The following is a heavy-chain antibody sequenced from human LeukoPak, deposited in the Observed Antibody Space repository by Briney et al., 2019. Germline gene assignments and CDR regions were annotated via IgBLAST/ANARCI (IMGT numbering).Heavy chain of an antibody. V-gene: IGHV3-7*04. J-gene: IGHJ4*02. CDR2: IDQYGRAK. CDR3: ARADSYGSILDY. CDR1: GFTFSNYW. Sequence: GGSLRLSCAASGFTFSNYWMSWVRQAPGKGLEWVASIDQYGRAKYYVDSVRGRFTFSRDNTKNSLHLQMNSLRAEDTAVYYCARADSYGSILDYWGQGTRVIDSP. D-gene: IGHD5-18*01.